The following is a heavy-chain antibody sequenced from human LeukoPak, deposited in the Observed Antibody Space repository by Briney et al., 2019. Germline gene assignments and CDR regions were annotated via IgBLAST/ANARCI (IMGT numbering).Heavy chain of an antibody. D-gene: IGHD3-22*01. CDR1: GFTFSSYG. CDR3: AKDLGSSGYFDY. V-gene: IGHV3-30*18. Sequence: GRSLRLSCAASGFTFSSYGVHWVRQAPGKGLEWVAVISYDGSNKYYADSVKGRFTISRDNSKNTLYLQMNSLRAEDTAVYYCAKDLGSSGYFDYWGQGTLVTVSS. J-gene: IGHJ4*02. CDR2: ISYDGSNK.